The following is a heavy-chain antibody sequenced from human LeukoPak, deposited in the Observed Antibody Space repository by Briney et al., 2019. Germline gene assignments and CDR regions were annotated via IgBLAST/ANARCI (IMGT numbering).Heavy chain of an antibody. Sequence: ASVKVSFKASGYTFTSYDINWVRQATGQGLEWMGWMNPNSGNTGYAQKFQGRVTITRNTSISTAYMELSSLRPEDTAVYYCAVDFWSGYGMTNWFDPWGQGTLVTVSS. J-gene: IGHJ5*02. D-gene: IGHD3-3*01. V-gene: IGHV1-8*03. CDR3: AVDFWSGYGMTNWFDP. CDR1: GYTFTSYD. CDR2: MNPNSGNT.